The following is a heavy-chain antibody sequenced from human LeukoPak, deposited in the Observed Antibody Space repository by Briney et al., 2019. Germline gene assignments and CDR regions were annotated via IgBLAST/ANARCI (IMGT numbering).Heavy chain of an antibody. CDR2: IYSGGST. D-gene: IGHD6-6*01. J-gene: IGHJ4*02. V-gene: IGHV3-66*01. CDR3: ARVFVYSSSYFDY. Sequence: PGGSLRLSCAASGFTFSDYYMSWIRQAPGKGLEWVSVIYSGGSTYYADSVKGRFTISRDNSKNTLYLQMNSLRAEDTAVYYCARVFVYSSSYFDYWGQGTLVTVSS. CDR1: GFTFSDYY.